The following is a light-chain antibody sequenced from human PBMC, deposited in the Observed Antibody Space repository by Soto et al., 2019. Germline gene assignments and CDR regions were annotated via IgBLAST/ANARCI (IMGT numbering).Light chain of an antibody. J-gene: IGLJ3*02. CDR1: SSDVGGYNY. V-gene: IGLV2-14*01. Sequence: QPALTQSASVSGSPGQSITISCTGTSSDVGGYNYVSWYQQHPGKAPKLIIYDVSNRPSGVSTRFSGSKSGNTASLTISGLQAEDEADYSCSSYTSTNSWVFGGGTKVTVL. CDR2: DVS. CDR3: SSYTSTNSWV.